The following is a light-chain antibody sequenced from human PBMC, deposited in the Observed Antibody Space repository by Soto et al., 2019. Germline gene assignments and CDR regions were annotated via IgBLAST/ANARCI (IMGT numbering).Light chain of an antibody. CDR2: GNR. V-gene: IGLV1-40*01. Sequence: QSVLTQPPSVSGTPGQRISISCTGTSSNLGADYDVHWYQQLPGTAPRLLIFGNRVRPSGVPDRFSGSKSGTSASLAITGLQAEDEAVYYCQSYGNSLTSAIFGAGTKLTVL. CDR3: QSYGNSLTSAI. J-gene: IGLJ2*01. CDR1: SSNLGADYD.